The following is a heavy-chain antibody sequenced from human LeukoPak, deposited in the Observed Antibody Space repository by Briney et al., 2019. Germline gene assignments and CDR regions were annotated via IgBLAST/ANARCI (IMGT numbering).Heavy chain of an antibody. CDR1: GGSINSYY. D-gene: IGHD6-19*01. CDR3: ARGIAVAGVDY. Sequence: SETLSLTCTVSGGSINSYYWSWIRQPPGKGLEWIGYIYYSGSTNYNPSLKSRVTISADTSKNQFSLKLSSVTAADTAVYYCARGIAVAGVDYWGQGTLVTVSS. J-gene: IGHJ4*02. V-gene: IGHV4-59*01. CDR2: IYYSGST.